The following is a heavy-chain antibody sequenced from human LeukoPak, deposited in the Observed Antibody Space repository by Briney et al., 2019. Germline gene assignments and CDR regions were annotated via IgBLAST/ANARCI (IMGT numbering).Heavy chain of an antibody. CDR1: GFTFSSYA. V-gene: IGHV3-48*04. J-gene: IGHJ6*04. D-gene: IGHD3-10*02. Sequence: GGSLRLSCAPSGFTFSSYAMNWVRQAPGKGREWVSYISSSGSTIYYADSVKGRFTISRDNAKNSLFLQMNSLRAEDTAVYYCAELGITLIGGVWGKGTTVTSSS. CDR3: AELGITLIGGV. CDR2: ISSSGSTI.